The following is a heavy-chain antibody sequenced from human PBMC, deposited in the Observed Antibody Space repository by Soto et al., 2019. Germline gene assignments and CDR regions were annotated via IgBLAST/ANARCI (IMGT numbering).Heavy chain of an antibody. CDR3: AKWSYLDY. J-gene: IGHJ4*02. CDR2: ISGSDGKT. CDR1: GFSFASFA. D-gene: IGHD3-3*01. Sequence: SCTXSGFSFASFAMTWVRQAPGKGLEWVATISGSDGKTYYADSVKGRFSISRDTSRNTLYLQMNSLRADDTAIYYCAKWSYLDYWGQGTRVTVSS. V-gene: IGHV3-23*01.